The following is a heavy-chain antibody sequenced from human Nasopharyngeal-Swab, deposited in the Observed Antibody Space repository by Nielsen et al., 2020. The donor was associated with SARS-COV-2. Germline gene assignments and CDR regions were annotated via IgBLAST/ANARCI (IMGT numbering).Heavy chain of an antibody. Sequence: SQTPSLTRAISGDSVSSHSAGWNWIRQSPSRGLEWLGRTLYRSKWYNDYAESVKSRIAVNPDTSKNQFSLQLNSVTPEDTAVYYCARARDFSCDSWGQGTLVTASS. CDR1: GDSVSSHSAG. D-gene: IGHD3-3*01. V-gene: IGHV6-1*01. J-gene: IGHJ4*02. CDR2: TLYRSKWYN. CDR3: ARARDFSCDS.